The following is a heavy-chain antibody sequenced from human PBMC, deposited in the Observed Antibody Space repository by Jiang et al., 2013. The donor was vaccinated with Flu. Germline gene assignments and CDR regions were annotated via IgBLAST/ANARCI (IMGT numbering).Heavy chain of an antibody. CDR3: ATRMTTRMTKWGFHDS. V-gene: IGHV3-23*01. D-gene: IGHD1-14*01. Sequence: QLLESGEPWCRPGGSLRLSCVGSGFAFSTYVLSWVRQAPGKGLDWVATIGDDGKIFYADAVAGRFTISRDNSKNTLYLNMNSLRADDTAVYYCATRMTTRMTKWGFHDSWGLGTRVTVSS. CDR1: GFAFSTYV. J-gene: IGHJ4*02. CDR2: IGDDGKI.